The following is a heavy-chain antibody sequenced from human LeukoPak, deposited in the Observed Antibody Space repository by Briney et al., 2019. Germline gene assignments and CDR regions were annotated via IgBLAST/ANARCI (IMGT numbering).Heavy chain of an antibody. D-gene: IGHD2-2*02. CDR3: ARDSVYCGSTSCYTGAAPSFFDY. CDR1: GFTFSSYS. V-gene: IGHV3-21*01. J-gene: IGHJ4*02. CDR2: ISSSSSYI. Sequence: GSLRLSCAVSGFTFSSYSMNWVRQAPGKGLEWVSSISSSSSYIYYADSVKGRFTISRDNAKNSLYLQMNSLRAEDTAVYYCARDSVYCGSTSCYTGAAPSFFDYWGQGTLVTVSS.